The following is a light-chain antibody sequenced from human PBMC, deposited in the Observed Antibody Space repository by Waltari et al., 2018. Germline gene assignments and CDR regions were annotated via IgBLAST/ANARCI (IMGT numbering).Light chain of an antibody. CDR1: QSISDY. Sequence: DIQMTQSPSSLSAFVGDTVSVTCRASQSISDYVNWYQQKPGRPPKLLSYGASNLQSGVPSRFSCSGSETDFNFTIHGLQPEDCAFYFCQQSYTSPRTFGHGTNVEVK. J-gene: IGKJ1*01. V-gene: IGKV1-39*01. CDR3: QQSYTSPRT. CDR2: GAS.